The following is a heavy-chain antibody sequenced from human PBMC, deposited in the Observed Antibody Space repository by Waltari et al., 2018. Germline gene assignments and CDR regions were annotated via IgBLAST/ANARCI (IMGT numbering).Heavy chain of an antibody. J-gene: IGHJ3*02. V-gene: IGHV1-69*01. CDR2: IIPVFRSA. CDR1: GGTFSNYA. CDR3: ARPRTTVGTGLWNDGLQI. D-gene: IGHD1-1*01. Sequence: QVQLVQSGAEVKKPGFSVKVSCKASGGTFSNYAITWVRQAPGQGLEWMGGIIPVFRSAHYAQNFLDRVTITADESTSTAYMELMGLTSDDTAVYYCARPRTTVGTGLWNDGLQIWGQGTLVTVSS.